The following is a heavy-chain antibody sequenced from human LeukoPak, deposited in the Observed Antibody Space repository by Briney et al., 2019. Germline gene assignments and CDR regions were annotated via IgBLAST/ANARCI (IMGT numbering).Heavy chain of an antibody. D-gene: IGHD2-15*01. CDR3: AKNGGASGGSCYDY. CDR2: ISYDGSNK. CDR1: GFTFSSYG. V-gene: IGHV3-30*18. Sequence: GAPRLSCAASGFTFSSYGMHWVRQAPGKGLGWGAVISYDGSNKYYADSVKGRFTISRDNSKNTLYLQMNSLRAEDTAVYYCAKNGGASGGSCYDYWGQGTLVAVSS. J-gene: IGHJ4*02.